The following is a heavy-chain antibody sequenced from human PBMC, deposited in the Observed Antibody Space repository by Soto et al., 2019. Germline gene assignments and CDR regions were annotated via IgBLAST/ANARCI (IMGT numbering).Heavy chain of an antibody. V-gene: IGHV3-48*03. J-gene: IGHJ3*01. CDR3: ARSQTTRGFDV. CDR1: GFTFSSYA. D-gene: IGHD1-1*01. Sequence: DVQLAESGGGLVQPGGALRLSCVASGFTFSSYAMNWVRQAPGKGLEWVSYISSSGGTIYYADSMRGRITISRDNAQNSLYLQMNSLTADDTAVYYCARSQTTRGFDVWGQGTVVIVSS. CDR2: ISSSGGTI.